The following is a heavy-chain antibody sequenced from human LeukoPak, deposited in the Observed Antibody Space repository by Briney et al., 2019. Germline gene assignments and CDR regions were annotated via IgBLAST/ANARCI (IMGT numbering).Heavy chain of an antibody. CDR3: ASGPETGNY. Sequence: TGGSLRLSCAASGFTFSNYWMSWVRQAPGKGLKWVANIKQDGSEKYYVDSVTGRFTISRDNAKNSLYLQMNSLRAEDTAVYYCASGPETGNYWGQGTLVTVSS. CDR1: GFTFSNYW. D-gene: IGHD1-14*01. J-gene: IGHJ4*02. V-gene: IGHV3-7*02. CDR2: IKQDGSEK.